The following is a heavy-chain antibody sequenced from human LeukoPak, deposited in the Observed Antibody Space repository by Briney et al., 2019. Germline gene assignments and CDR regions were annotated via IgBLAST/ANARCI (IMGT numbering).Heavy chain of an antibody. D-gene: IGHD2-15*01. V-gene: IGHV4-30-2*01. CDR2: IYHSGST. CDR3: ASKGRSGPFNWFDP. Sequence: PSQTLSLTCAVSGGSINSGGYSWSWIRQPPGKGLEWIGYIYHSGSTYYNPSLKSRVTISVDRSKNQFSLKLSSVTAADTAVYYCASKGRSGPFNWFDPWGQGTLVTVSS. CDR1: GGSINSGGYS. J-gene: IGHJ5*02.